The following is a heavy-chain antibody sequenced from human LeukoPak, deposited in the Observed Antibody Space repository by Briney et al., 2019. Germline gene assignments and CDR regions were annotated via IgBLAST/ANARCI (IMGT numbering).Heavy chain of an antibody. Sequence: SVKVSCKDSGYTFTSYAISWVRQAPGQGLEWMGGIIPIFGTANYAQKFQGRVTITADESTSTAYMELSSLRSEDTAVYYCARDRRGDQAPDAFDIWGQGTMVTVSS. CDR3: ARDRRGDQAPDAFDI. D-gene: IGHD2-21*02. J-gene: IGHJ3*02. CDR1: GYTFTSYA. CDR2: IIPIFGTA. V-gene: IGHV1-69*13.